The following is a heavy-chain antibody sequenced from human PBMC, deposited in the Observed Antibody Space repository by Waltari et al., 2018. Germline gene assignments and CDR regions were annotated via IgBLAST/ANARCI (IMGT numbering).Heavy chain of an antibody. V-gene: IGHV3-15*01. D-gene: IGHD3-9*01. J-gene: IGHJ4*02. Sequence: DVQLVESGGGLVKPGGALRLSCAFSGFTFRNTWMSWVRRAPGKVLKWVGSIKSKAHGGTADYAAPVKGRFSISRDDSKDTLYLQMNSLETEDTAVYYCTAARGYYDILTGYYFDYWGQGTLVTVSS. CDR3: TAARGYYDILTGYYFDY. CDR1: GFTFRNTW. CDR2: IKSKAHGGTA.